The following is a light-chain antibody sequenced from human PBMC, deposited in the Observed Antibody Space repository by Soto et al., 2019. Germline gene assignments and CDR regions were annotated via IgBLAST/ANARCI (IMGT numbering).Light chain of an antibody. CDR1: QSISTW. CDR3: QQYNSYPWT. J-gene: IGKJ1*01. Sequence: DIQMTQSPSTLSASVGDRVAITCRASQSISTWLAWYQQKTGKAPKLLVYKAFSVESGVPSRFSGSGSGTEFTLVISSLQPDDFATYYCQQYNSYPWTFGQGTKVEIK. CDR2: KAF. V-gene: IGKV1-5*03.